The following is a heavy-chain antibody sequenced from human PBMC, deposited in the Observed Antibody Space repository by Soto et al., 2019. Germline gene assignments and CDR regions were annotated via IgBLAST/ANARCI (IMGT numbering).Heavy chain of an antibody. V-gene: IGHV2-5*02. CDR1: GFSLSTSGVG. CDR3: AHRQTGQNDYGGNFFDY. D-gene: IGHD4-17*01. J-gene: IGHJ4*01. Sequence: QITLKESGPPLVKPTQTLTLTCTFSGFSLSTSGVGVGWIRQPPGKALEWLALIYWDDDKRYSPSLKSRLTITKDTSKNQVVLTMTNMDPVDTATYYCAHRQTGQNDYGGNFFDYWGQGTLVTVSS. CDR2: IYWDDDK.